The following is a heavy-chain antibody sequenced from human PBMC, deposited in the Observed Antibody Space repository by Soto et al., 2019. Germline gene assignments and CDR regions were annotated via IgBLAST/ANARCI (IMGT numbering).Heavy chain of an antibody. Sequence: SVKFSCKASGGTFSSYAISWVRQAPGQGLEWMGGIIPIFGTANYAQKFQGRVTITADESTSTAYMELSSLRSEDTAVYYCAREGSIAVAHGAFDIWGQGTMVT. D-gene: IGHD6-19*01. J-gene: IGHJ3*02. V-gene: IGHV1-69*01. CDR1: GGTFSSYA. CDR3: AREGSIAVAHGAFDI. CDR2: IIPIFGTA.